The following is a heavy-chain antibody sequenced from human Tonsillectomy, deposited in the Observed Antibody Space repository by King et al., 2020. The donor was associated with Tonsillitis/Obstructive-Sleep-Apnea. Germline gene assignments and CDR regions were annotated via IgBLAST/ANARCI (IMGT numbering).Heavy chain of an antibody. V-gene: IGHV4-34*01. J-gene: IGHJ4*02. CDR2: INHSGGT. D-gene: IGHD2-15*01. CDR3: ARPYCSGGSCYSHFDS. CDR1: GASFSDYY. Sequence: VQLQQWGAGLLKPSETLSLTCAVFGASFSDYYWTWIRQTPGKGLEWIGEINHSGGTNYNPSLKSRVTMSVDTSENHFSLMLSSVTAADTAVYYCARPYCSGGSCYSHFDSWGQGTLVTVSS.